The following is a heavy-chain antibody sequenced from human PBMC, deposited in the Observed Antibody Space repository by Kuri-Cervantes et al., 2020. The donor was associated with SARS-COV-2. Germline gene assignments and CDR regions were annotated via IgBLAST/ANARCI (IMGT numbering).Heavy chain of an antibody. D-gene: IGHD3-10*01. J-gene: IGHJ3*01. CDR3: ARDDRAGHFDV. CDR1: GFTFSSYW. V-gene: IGHV3-7*03. Sequence: GESLKISCAASGFTFSSYWMHWVRQAPGKGLEWVGNVRPDGNSKGYVDAVKGRFTISRDNAKNSLYLQMDSLSAEDTAVYYCARDDRAGHFDVWGQGTMVTVSS. CDR2: VRPDGNSK.